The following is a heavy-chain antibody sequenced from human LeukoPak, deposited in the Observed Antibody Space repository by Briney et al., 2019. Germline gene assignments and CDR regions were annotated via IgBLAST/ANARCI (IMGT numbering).Heavy chain of an antibody. CDR2: IYYSGST. V-gene: IGHV4-39*07. CDR1: GGSISNSSYY. Sequence: SETLSLTCTVSGGSISNSSYYWGWIRQPPGKGLEWIGSIYYSGSTYYNPSLKSRVTISVDTFKNQFSLKLSSVTAADTAVYYCARVVKQQLAPHYYMDVWGKGTTVTVSS. D-gene: IGHD6-13*01. J-gene: IGHJ6*03. CDR3: ARVVKQQLAPHYYMDV.